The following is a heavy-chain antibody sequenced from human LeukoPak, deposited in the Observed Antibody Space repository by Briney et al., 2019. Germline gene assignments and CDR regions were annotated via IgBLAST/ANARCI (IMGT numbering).Heavy chain of an antibody. CDR1: GFTFSSYA. Sequence: PGGSLRLSCAASGFTFSSYAMSWVRQAPGKGLEWVSAISGSGGSTYYADSVKGRFTIYRDNSKNTLYLQMNSLRAEDTAVYYCAKAVGDYGPHYYYYCGMDVWGQGTTVTVSS. V-gene: IGHV3-23*01. D-gene: IGHD4-17*01. J-gene: IGHJ6*01. CDR2: ISGSGGST. CDR3: AKAVGDYGPHYYYYCGMDV.